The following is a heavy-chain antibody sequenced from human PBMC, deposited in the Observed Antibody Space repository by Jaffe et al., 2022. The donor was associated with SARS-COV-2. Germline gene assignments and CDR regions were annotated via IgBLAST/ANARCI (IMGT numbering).Heavy chain of an antibody. CDR3: TTDPLKLIVVVPAAIRIPFDP. D-gene: IGHD2-2*01. CDR1: GFTFSNAW. Sequence: EVQLVESGGGLVKPGGSLRLSCAASGFTFSNAWMSWVRQAPGKGLEWVGRIKSKTDGGTTDYAAPVKGRFTISRDDSKNTLYLQMNSLKTEDTAVYYCTTDPLKLIVVVPAAIRIPFDPWGQGTLVTVSS. V-gene: IGHV3-15*01. J-gene: IGHJ5*02. CDR2: IKSKTDGGTT.